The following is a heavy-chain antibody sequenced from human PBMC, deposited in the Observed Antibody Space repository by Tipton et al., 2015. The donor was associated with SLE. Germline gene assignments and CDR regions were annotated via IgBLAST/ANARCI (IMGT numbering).Heavy chain of an antibody. Sequence: GSLRLSCAASGFTFSGYGMNWVRQPPGKGLEWVAFIRSDGSDKYYADSVKGRFTLSRGNSKDTLSLQMNSLRPEDTAVYYCAKDPCAWCVPSGALGDWGQGTLVTVSS. CDR3: AKDPCAWCVPSGALGD. V-gene: IGHV3-30*02. CDR1: GFTFSGYG. D-gene: IGHD2-8*02. J-gene: IGHJ4*02. CDR2: IRSDGSDK.